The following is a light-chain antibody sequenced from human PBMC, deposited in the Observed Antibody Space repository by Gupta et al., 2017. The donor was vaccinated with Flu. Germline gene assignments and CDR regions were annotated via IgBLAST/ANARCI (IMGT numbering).Light chain of an antibody. V-gene: IGKV1-12*01. J-gene: IGKJ5*01. CDR1: QDIYRW. CDR2: ATS. CDR3: QQANSFPNT. Sequence: DIQMTQSPSSVSAFVGDRVTITCRASQDIYRWLAWYQQKPGEAPKLLMVATSTVQSGVPSRFSGSGSGTXFALTIXSLQAEDTGTYYCQQANSFPNTFGXGTQLDIK.